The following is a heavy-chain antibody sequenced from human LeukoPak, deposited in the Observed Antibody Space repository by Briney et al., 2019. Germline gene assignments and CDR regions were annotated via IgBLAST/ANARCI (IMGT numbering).Heavy chain of an antibody. Sequence: PGGSLRLSCAVSGITLSNYGMSWVRQAPGKGLEWVAGISGSGGGTYYADSVKSRFTISRDNPKNTLYLQMNSLRAEDTAVYFCAKRGVVIRVILVGFHKEAYYFDSWGQGALVTVSS. V-gene: IGHV3-23*01. CDR1: GITLSNYG. CDR2: ISGSGGGT. CDR3: AKRGVVIRVILVGFHKEAYYFDS. J-gene: IGHJ4*02. D-gene: IGHD3-22*01.